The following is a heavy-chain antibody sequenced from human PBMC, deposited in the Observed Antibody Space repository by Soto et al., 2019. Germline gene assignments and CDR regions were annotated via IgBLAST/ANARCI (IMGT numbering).Heavy chain of an antibody. Sequence: PGGSLRLSCSASGFIFSSYTIYWVRQAPEKGLEYVSAISANGGTTYYADSVKGRFTVSRDNSKNTLYLQMSSLRAEDTANYSCVKAGYIYGYSAFDIWGQGTMVTVSS. CDR2: ISANGGTT. J-gene: IGHJ3*02. CDR1: GFIFSSYT. CDR3: VKAGYIYGYSAFDI. D-gene: IGHD5-18*01. V-gene: IGHV3-64D*06.